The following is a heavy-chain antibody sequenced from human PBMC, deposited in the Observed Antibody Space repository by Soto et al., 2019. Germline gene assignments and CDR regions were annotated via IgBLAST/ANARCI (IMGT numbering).Heavy chain of an antibody. J-gene: IGHJ4*02. Sequence: SETLSLTCAVYGGSFSGYYWSWIRQPPGKGLEWIGEINHSGSTNYNPSLKSRVTISVDTSKNQFSLKLSSVTAADTAVYYCARPSGVGIVATYYFDYWGQGTLVTVSS. D-gene: IGHD5-12*01. CDR2: INHSGST. CDR1: GGSFSGYY. V-gene: IGHV4-34*01. CDR3: ARPSGVGIVATYYFDY.